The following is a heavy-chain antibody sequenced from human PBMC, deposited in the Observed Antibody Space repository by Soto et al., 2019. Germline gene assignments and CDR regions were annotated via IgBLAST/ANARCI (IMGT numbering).Heavy chain of an antibody. J-gene: IGHJ3*02. CDR3: AKSSGWYESAFDI. D-gene: IGHD6-19*01. CDR2: ISWNSGSI. V-gene: IGHV3-9*01. Sequence: EVQLVESGGGLVQPGRSLRLSCAASGFTFDDYAMHWVRQAPGKGLEWVSGISWNSGSIGYADSVKGRFTISRDNAKNSLYLQINSLRAEDTALYYCAKSSGWYESAFDIWGQGTMVTVSS. CDR1: GFTFDDYA.